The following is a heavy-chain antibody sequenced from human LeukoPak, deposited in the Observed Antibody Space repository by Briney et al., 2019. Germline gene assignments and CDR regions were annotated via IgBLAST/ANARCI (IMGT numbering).Heavy chain of an antibody. D-gene: IGHD3-10*01. V-gene: IGHV3-23*01. CDR2: ISKSGVST. J-gene: IGHJ4*02. CDR3: AKSGSGTYYNPDSDY. CDR1: GFTFSSYA. Sequence: PGGSLRLSCAASGFTFSSYAMTWVRQAPGKGLEWVSGISKSGVSTDYADSVKGRFTISRDNSKNTLYLQMNSLRAEDTAVYYCAKSGSGTYYNPDSDYWGQGTLVTVSS.